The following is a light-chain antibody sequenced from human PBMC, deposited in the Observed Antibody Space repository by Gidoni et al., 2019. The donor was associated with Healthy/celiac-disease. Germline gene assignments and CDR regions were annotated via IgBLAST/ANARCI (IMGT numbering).Light chain of an antibody. CDR3: SSYTTSSTWV. V-gene: IGLV2-14*03. Sequence: QSALTQPASVSGSPGRSITISCTGTSSDVGFYDYVSWFQQHPGKAPRLMIYDVSNRPSGVSHRFSGSKSGNSASLTISGLQAEDEADYYCSSYTTSSTWVFGGGTKLTVL. J-gene: IGLJ3*02. CDR1: SSDVGFYDY. CDR2: DVS.